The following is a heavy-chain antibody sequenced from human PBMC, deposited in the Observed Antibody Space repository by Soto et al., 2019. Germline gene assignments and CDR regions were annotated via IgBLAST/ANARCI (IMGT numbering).Heavy chain of an antibody. J-gene: IGHJ1*01. Sequence: QEQLVQSGAEVKKPGSSVQVSCKASGGTFNIYAITWVRQAPGQGLEWMGGIVPILDTANSAPKFQGRVTITADESTSTAYMELSSLRSEDTAVYYCARRRSTSAIGAEYCYLWGQGTPVTVSS. CDR3: ARRRSTSAIGAEYCYL. CDR2: IVPILDTA. CDR1: GGTFNIYA. V-gene: IGHV1-69*01. D-gene: IGHD2-2*01.